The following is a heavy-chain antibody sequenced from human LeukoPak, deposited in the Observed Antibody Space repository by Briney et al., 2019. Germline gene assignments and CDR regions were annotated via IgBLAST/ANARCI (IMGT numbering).Heavy chain of an antibody. CDR1: GYTFTNYT. V-gene: IGHV7-4-1*02. D-gene: IGHD3-22*01. CDR3: ARTTLYDSSGYYAFDP. J-gene: IGHJ5*02. CDR2: IDTNTGNP. Sequence: ASVKVSCKASGYTFTNYTINWVRLAPGQGLEWMGWIDTNTGNPTYAQGFTGRFVFSLDTSVSTAYLQISSLKAEDTAVYYCARTTLYDSSGYYAFDPSGQGTLVTVSS.